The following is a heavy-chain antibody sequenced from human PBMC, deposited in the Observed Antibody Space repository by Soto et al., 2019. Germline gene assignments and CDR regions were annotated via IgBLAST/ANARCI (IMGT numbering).Heavy chain of an antibody. CDR3: ARVAGYGDRNWFDP. CDR2: INPNSGGT. Sequence: GASVKVSCKASGYIFTDYYMHWVRQAPGQELEWMGWINPNSGGTNYAQKLQGRVTMTTDTSTSTAYMELRSLRSDDTSVYYCARVAGYGDRNWFDPWGQGTLVTVSS. V-gene: IGHV1-2*02. CDR1: GYIFTDYY. D-gene: IGHD4-17*01. J-gene: IGHJ5*02.